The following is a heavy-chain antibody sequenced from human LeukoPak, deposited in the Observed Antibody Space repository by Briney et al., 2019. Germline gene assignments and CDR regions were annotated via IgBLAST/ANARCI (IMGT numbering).Heavy chain of an antibody. CDR1: GGSFSGYY. V-gene: IGHV4-34*01. Sequence: SETLSLTCAVYGGSFSGYYWNWIRQPPGKGLEWIGEINHSGSTNYNPSLKSRVTISVDTSKNQFSLKLSSVTAADTAVYYCARASSTSSFDYWGQGTLVTVSS. CDR2: INHSGST. CDR3: ARASSTSSFDY. J-gene: IGHJ4*02. D-gene: IGHD2-2*01.